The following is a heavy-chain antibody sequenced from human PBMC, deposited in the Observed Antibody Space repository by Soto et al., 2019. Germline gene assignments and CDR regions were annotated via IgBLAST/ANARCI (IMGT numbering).Heavy chain of an antibody. Sequence: EVQLVESGGGLVKPGGSLRLSCAASGFTFSSYSMNWVRQAPGKGLEWVSSISSSTSYIYYADSVKGRFTISRDNAKNSLYLQMNRLRAEDTAVYYCARVVDYCDPYYYYGMDVWGQGTTVTVSS. V-gene: IGHV3-21*01. CDR1: GFTFSSYS. J-gene: IGHJ6*02. CDR2: ISSSTSYI. D-gene: IGHD3-22*01. CDR3: ARVVDYCDPYYYYGMDV.